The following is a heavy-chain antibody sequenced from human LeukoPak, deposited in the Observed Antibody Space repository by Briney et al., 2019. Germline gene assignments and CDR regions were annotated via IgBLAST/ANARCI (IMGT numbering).Heavy chain of an antibody. CDR1: GGSFSGYH. V-gene: IGHV4-34*01. Sequence: PSETLSLTCAVYGGSFSGYHWSWIRQPPGKGLEWIGEINHSGSTNYNPSLKSRVTISVDTSKNRFSLKLSSVTAADTAVYYCARAAHRRPAEYFQHWGQGTLVTVSS. CDR2: INHSGST. J-gene: IGHJ1*01. CDR3: ARAAHRRPAEYFQH.